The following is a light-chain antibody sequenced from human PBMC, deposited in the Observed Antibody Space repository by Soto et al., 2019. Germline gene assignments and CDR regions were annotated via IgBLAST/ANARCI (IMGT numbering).Light chain of an antibody. V-gene: IGKV1-39*01. CDR1: QSITNN. J-gene: IGKJ2*01. CDR3: QQTYSAPYS. Sequence: DIQMTQSPSSLSASVGDRVTITCRASQSITNNLNWYQQKPGKAPKLLIYAASSLENGAQSSFSGSGSGTVFTLTISRLPPEDFATYYCQQTYSAPYSFGQGTKLEIK. CDR2: AAS.